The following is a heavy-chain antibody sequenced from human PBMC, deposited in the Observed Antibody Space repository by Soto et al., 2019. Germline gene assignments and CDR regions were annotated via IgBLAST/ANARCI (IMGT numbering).Heavy chain of an antibody. CDR1: GFTVSSNY. Sequence: EVQLVESGGGLVQPGGSLRLSCAASGFTVSSNYMSWVRQAPGKGLEWVSVIYSGGSTYYADSVKGRFTISRDNSKNTLYLQRNSLRAEDTAVYYCVEQQLIRYYGMDVWGQGTTVTVSS. CDR3: VEQQLIRYYGMDV. CDR2: IYSGGST. V-gene: IGHV3-66*01. D-gene: IGHD6-13*01. J-gene: IGHJ6*02.